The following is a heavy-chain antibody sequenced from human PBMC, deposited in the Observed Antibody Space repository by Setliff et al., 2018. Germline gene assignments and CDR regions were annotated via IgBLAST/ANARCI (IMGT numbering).Heavy chain of an antibody. V-gene: IGHV3-21*01. CDR1: GFTFSSYS. CDR2: ISSSSSYI. Sequence: GGSLRLSCAASGFTFSSYSMNWVRQAPGKGLEWVSSISSSSSYIYYADSVKGRFTISRDNAKNSLYLQMNSLGAEDTAVYYCARDSPQYNWFDPWGQGTPVTVSS. CDR3: ARDSPQYNWFDP. J-gene: IGHJ5*02.